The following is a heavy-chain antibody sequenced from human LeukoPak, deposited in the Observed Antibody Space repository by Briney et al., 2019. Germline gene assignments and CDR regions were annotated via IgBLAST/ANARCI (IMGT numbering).Heavy chain of an antibody. Sequence: PGGSLILSCAASGFTFSSYAMSWVRQAPGKGLEWVSAISGSGGSTYYADSVKGRFTISSDNSKNTLYLQMNSLRAEDTAVYYCAKPVPLAVAGTGGFDYWGQGTLVTVSS. CDR2: ISGSGGST. V-gene: IGHV3-23*01. CDR3: AKPVPLAVAGTGGFDY. D-gene: IGHD6-19*01. CDR1: GFTFSSYA. J-gene: IGHJ4*02.